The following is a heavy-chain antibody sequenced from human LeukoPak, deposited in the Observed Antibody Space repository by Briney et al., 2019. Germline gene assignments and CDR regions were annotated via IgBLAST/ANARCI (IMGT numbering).Heavy chain of an antibody. V-gene: IGHV3-74*01. CDR3: ASGFRTRLDY. Sequence: GGSLRLSCAASGFTFSNFWMHWVRHAPGKGLVWVSRINSDASSTSYADSVKGRFTISRDNAKNTLYLQMNSLRAEDTAVYYCASGFRTRLDYWGQGTLVTVSS. J-gene: IGHJ4*02. CDR1: GFTFSNFW. CDR2: INSDASST.